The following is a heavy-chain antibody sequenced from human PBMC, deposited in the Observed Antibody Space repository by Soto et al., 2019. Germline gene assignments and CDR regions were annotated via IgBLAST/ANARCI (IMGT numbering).Heavy chain of an antibody. D-gene: IGHD6-6*01. J-gene: IGHJ6*02. CDR3: ARDYSSSGGMDV. CDR2: ISSSSSYI. V-gene: IGHV3-21*01. Sequence: GGSLRLSCAASGFTFSSYSMNWVRQAPGKGLEWVSSISSSSSYIYYADSVKGRFTISRDNAKNSLYLQMNSLRAEDTAVYYCARDYSSSGGMDVWGQGTTVTVSS. CDR1: GFTFSSYS.